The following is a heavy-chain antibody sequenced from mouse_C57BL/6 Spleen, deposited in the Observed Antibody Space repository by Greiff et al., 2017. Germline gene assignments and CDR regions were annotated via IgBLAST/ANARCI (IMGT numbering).Heavy chain of an antibody. CDR3: ARGTMRSSWYFDV. CDR2: IYPGSGST. CDR1: GYTFTSYW. Sequence: VQLQQPGAELVKPGASVKMSCKASGYTFTSYWITWVKQRPGQGLEWIGDIYPGSGSTNYNEKFKSKATLTVDTSSSTAYMQLSSLTSEDSAVYYCARGTMRSSWYFDVWGTGTTVTVSS. D-gene: IGHD3-1*01. V-gene: IGHV1-55*01. J-gene: IGHJ1*03.